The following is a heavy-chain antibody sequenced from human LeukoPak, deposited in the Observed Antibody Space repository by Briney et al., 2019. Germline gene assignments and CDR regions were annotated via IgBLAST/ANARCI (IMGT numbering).Heavy chain of an antibody. CDR1: GFTFSSYA. J-gene: IGHJ6*03. CDR2: IYSGGST. Sequence: GGSLRLSCAASGFTFSSYAMSWVRQAPGKGLEWVSVIYSGGSTYYADSVKGRFTISRDNSKNTLYLQMNRLTAEDTAVYYCARGNSYMDVWGKGTTVTVSS. CDR3: ARGNSYMDV. V-gene: IGHV3-66*01.